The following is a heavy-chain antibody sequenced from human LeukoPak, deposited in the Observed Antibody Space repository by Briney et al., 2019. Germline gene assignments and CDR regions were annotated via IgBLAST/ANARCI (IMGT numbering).Heavy chain of an antibody. Sequence: ASVKVSCKASGYTLTSYGISWVRQAPGQGLEWMGWISAYNGNTRYAQKLQGRVTMTTDSSTSTAYMELRSLRSDDTAVYYFARGPIIDIVVIPAAADYYHMDVWGKGTTVTVSS. CDR3: ARGPIIDIVVIPAAADYYHMDV. V-gene: IGHV1-18*01. D-gene: IGHD2-2*01. J-gene: IGHJ6*03. CDR1: GYTLTSYG. CDR2: ISAYNGNT.